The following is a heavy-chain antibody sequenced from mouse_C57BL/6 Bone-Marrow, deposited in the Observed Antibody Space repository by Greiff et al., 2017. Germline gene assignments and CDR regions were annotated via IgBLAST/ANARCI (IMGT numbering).Heavy chain of an antibody. CDR3: TTWDGGFAY. CDR1: GFNIKDDY. Sequence: EVQLQQSGAELVRPGASVKLSCTASGFNIKDDYMHLVKQRPEQGLEWIGWIDPENGDTEYASKFQGKATITADTSSNTAYLQLSSLTSEDTAVYYCTTWDGGFAYWGQGTLVTVSA. D-gene: IGHD2-3*01. J-gene: IGHJ3*01. CDR2: IDPENGDT. V-gene: IGHV14-4*01.